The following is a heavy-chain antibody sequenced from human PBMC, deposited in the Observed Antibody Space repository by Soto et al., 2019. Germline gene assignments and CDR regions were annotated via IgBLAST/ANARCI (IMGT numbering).Heavy chain of an antibody. J-gene: IGHJ6*02. Sequence: QAQLVQSGAEVKRPGASVKVSCRASGYRFTSYGINWVRQAPGQGLEWLGWISAYDGNTNYAQILQGRVSMTTDTSANTAYMDLRSLRADDTAMYYCARGGYYDSSGSRNYYYYGMNVWGQGTTVTVSS. V-gene: IGHV1-18*01. CDR1: GYRFTSYG. CDR3: ARGGYYDSSGSRNYYYYGMNV. CDR2: ISAYDGNT. D-gene: IGHD3-22*01.